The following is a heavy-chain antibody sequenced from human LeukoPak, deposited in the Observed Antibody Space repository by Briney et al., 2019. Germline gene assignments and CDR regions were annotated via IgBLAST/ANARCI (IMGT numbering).Heavy chain of an antibody. CDR3: ARDGITIFGVVISYYYYGMDV. CDR2: ISAYNGNT. CDR1: GYTFTSYG. Sequence: GASVKVSCKASGYTFTSYGISWVRQAPGQGLEWMGWISAYNGNTNYARKLQGRVTMTTDTSTGTAYVELRSLRSDDTAVYYCARDGITIFGVVISYYYYGMDVWGQGTTVTVSS. D-gene: IGHD3-3*01. J-gene: IGHJ6*02. V-gene: IGHV1-18*01.